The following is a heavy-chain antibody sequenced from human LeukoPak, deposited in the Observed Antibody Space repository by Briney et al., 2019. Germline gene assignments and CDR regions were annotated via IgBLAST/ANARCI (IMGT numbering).Heavy chain of an antibody. CDR2: ISSNGGST. CDR1: GFTFSSYA. J-gene: IGHJ5*02. Sequence: GGSLRLSCAASGFTFSSYAMHWVRQAPGKGLEYVSAISSNGGSTYYANSVRGRFTISRDNSKNTLYLQMGSLRAEDMAVYYCAGSVGATYGWFDPWGQGTLVTVSS. CDR3: AGSVGATYGWFDP. V-gene: IGHV3-64*01. D-gene: IGHD1-26*01.